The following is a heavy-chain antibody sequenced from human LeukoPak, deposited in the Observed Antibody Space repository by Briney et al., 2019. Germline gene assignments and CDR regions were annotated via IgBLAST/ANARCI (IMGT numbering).Heavy chain of an antibody. V-gene: IGHV4-30-2*01. CDR1: GGSISSGGYY. CDR3: ARASKYYYGSGSQDY. J-gene: IGHJ4*02. Sequence: SETLSLTCTVSGGSISSGGYYWSWIRQPPGKGLEWIGYIYHSGSTYYNPSLKSRVTISVDRSKNQFSLKLSSVTAADTAVYYCARASKYYYGSGSQDYWGQGTLVTVSS. CDR2: IYHSGST. D-gene: IGHD3-10*01.